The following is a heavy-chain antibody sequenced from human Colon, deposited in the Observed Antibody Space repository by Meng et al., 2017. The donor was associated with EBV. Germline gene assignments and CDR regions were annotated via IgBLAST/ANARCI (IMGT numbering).Heavy chain of an antibody. Sequence: QVQLQQWGAGLLKPSGTLSLTCGVSGGSLSGYYWSWIRHFPGRTLEFIGDINHSGSANYNPSLRSRVTISVDTSKNQIFLNLHSVTAADTAVYHCARTFGYCSNNNCPRTLGYWGQGTLVTVSS. CDR1: GGSLSGYY. V-gene: IGHV4-34*02. CDR3: ARTFGYCSNNNCPRTLGY. D-gene: IGHD2-2*03. CDR2: INHSGSA. J-gene: IGHJ4*02.